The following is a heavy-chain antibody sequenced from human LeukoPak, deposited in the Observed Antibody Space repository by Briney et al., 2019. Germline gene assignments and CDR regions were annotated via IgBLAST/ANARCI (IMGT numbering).Heavy chain of an antibody. CDR3: ARGSRIAVAVTRFDY. V-gene: IGHV1-18*01. CDR1: GYTFTSYG. CDR2: TSAYNGNT. D-gene: IGHD6-19*01. J-gene: IGHJ4*02. Sequence: ASVKVSCKASGYTFTSYGISWVRQAPGQGLEWMGWTSAYNGNTNYAQKLQGRVTVTTDTSTSTAYMELRSLRSGDTAVYYWARGSRIAVAVTRFDYWGQGTLVTVSS.